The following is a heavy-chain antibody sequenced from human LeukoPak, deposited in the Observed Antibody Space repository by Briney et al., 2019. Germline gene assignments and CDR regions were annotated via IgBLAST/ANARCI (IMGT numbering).Heavy chain of an antibody. J-gene: IGHJ4*02. V-gene: IGHV3-9*01. D-gene: IGHD6-13*01. CDR3: AKEGVAAAGNFDY. CDR1: GFTFDDYA. CDR2: ISWKSGSI. Sequence: GGSLRLSCAASGFTFDDYAMHWVRQAPGKGLEWVSGISWKSGSIGYADSVKGRFTISRDNAKNSLYLQMNSLRAEDTALYYCAKEGVAAAGNFDYWGQGTLVTVSS.